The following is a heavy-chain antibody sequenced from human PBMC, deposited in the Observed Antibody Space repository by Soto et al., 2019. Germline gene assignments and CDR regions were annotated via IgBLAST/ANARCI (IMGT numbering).Heavy chain of an antibody. CDR1: GGSISSYY. J-gene: IGHJ4*02. CDR3: ERAGGNYGYDY. CDR2: IYYSGST. D-gene: IGHD4-17*01. Sequence: PSETLSLTCTVSGGSISSYYWSWIRQPPGKGLEWIGYIYYSGSTNYNPSLKSRVTISVDTSKNQFSLKLSSVTAADTAVYYCERAGGNYGYDYWGQGTLVTVST. V-gene: IGHV4-59*01.